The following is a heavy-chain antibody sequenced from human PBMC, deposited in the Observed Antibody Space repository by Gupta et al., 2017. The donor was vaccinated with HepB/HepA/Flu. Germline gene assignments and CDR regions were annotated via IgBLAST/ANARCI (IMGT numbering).Heavy chain of an antibody. Sequence: EVEVLESGGGLGRPGGSLRLSCEASGFTCSNYAVRWLRQAPGKGLEWVSSITDTGGGTTYADSVKGRFTISRDNSKNTLFLQMNGLRAEDTAVYFCARAPGYYFDFWGQGILVTVSS. V-gene: IGHV3-23*01. D-gene: IGHD7-27*01. CDR1: GFTCSNYA. J-gene: IGHJ4*02. CDR3: ARAPGYYFDF. CDR2: ITDTGGGT.